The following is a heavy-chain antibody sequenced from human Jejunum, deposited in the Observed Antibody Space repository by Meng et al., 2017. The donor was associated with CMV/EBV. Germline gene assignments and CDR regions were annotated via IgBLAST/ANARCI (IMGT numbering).Heavy chain of an antibody. Sequence: MHWVRQAPGKGLEWVAFISYDGSNKNSTDSVKGRFTMSRDNSKNTLYLQMNSLRAEDTAVYYCARDPGAYDFWSGPSYYTYGMDVWGQGTTVTVSS. V-gene: IGHV3-30-3*01. J-gene: IGHJ6*02. CDR3: ARDPGAYDFWSGPSYYTYGMDV. D-gene: IGHD3-3*01. CDR2: ISYDGSNK.